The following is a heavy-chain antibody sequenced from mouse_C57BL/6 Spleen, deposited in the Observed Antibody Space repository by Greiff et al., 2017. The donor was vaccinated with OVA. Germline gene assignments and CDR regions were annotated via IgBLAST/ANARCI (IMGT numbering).Heavy chain of an antibody. D-gene: IGHD2-4*01. CDR3: ARSRIYYDSRYFDV. CDR1: GYSFTGYY. CDR2: INPSTGGT. Sequence: EVQLQQSGPELVKPGASVKISCKASGYSFTGYYMNWVKQSPEKSLEWIGEINPSTGGTTYNQKFKAKATLTVDKSSSTAYMQLKSLTSEDSAVYYCARSRIYYDSRYFDVWGTGTTVTVSS. J-gene: IGHJ1*03. V-gene: IGHV1-42*01.